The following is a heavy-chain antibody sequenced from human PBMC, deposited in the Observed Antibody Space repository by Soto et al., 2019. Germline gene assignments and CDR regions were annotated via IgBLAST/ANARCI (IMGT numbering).Heavy chain of an antibody. CDR2: ISGSGGST. CDR3: AKVGYDFWSGYLRPDFDY. V-gene: IGHV3-23*01. Sequence: GGSLRLSCAASGFTFSSYAVSWVRQAPGKGLEWVSAISGSGGSTYYADSVKGRFTISRDNSKNTLYLQMNSLRAEGTAVYYCAKVGYDFWSGYLRPDFDYWGQGTLVTVSS. CDR1: GFTFSSYA. D-gene: IGHD3-3*01. J-gene: IGHJ4*02.